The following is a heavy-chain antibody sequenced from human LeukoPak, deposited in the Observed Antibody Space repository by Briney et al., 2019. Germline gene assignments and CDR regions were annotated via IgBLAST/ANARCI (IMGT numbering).Heavy chain of an antibody. J-gene: IGHJ2*01. Sequence: PGGSLRLSCAASGFTFSRNWMTWVRQAPGKGLEWVANIKQDGSEKYYVDSVKGRFTISRDNAKNLLYLQMNSLRGDDTAVYYCASPFRIVVDVWGRGTLVTVSS. D-gene: IGHD1-26*01. CDR1: GFTFSRNW. CDR3: ASPFRIVVDV. CDR2: IKQDGSEK. V-gene: IGHV3-7*01.